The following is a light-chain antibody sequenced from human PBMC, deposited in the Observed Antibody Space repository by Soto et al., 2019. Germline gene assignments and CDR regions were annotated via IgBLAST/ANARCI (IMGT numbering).Light chain of an antibody. CDR1: QSVSSSY. Sequence: EIVLTQSPGTLSLSPGERATLSCRASQSVSSSYLAWYQQKPGLAPRLLIYGASSRATGIPARFSGSGSGTDFTLTINSLEPDDFAVYYCQQRSDWPITFGQGTRLEIK. J-gene: IGKJ5*01. CDR2: GAS. V-gene: IGKV3D-20*02. CDR3: QQRSDWPIT.